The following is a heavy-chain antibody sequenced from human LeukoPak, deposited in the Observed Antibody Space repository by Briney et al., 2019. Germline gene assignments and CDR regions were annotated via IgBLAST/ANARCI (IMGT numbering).Heavy chain of an antibody. V-gene: IGHV1-2*06. CDR3: ARKPEGMDV. CDR2: INPSSGGT. Sequence: GASVKVSCKASGYTFTGYYIHWVRQAPGQGLEWTGRINPSSGGTNYAQKFQGTVTMTRDTSISTAYMELSRLRSDDTAVYYCARKPEGMDVWGQGTTVTVSS. CDR1: GYTFTGYY. D-gene: IGHD1-14*01. J-gene: IGHJ6*02.